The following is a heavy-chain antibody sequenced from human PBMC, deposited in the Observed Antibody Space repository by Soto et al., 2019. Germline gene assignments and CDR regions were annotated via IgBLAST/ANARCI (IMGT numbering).Heavy chain of an antibody. Sequence: SETLSLTCTVSGGSISSGGYYWSWIRQHPGKGLEWIGYIYYSGSTYYKPSLKSRVTISVDTSKNQFSLKLSSVTAADTAVYYCARALRDYYDSSGHPPGYYYGMDVWGQGTTVTVSS. J-gene: IGHJ6*02. V-gene: IGHV4-31*03. CDR1: GGSISSGGYY. CDR2: IYYSGST. CDR3: ARALRDYYDSSGHPPGYYYGMDV. D-gene: IGHD3-22*01.